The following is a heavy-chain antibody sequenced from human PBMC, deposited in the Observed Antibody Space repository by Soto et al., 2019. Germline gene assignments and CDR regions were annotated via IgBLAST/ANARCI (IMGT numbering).Heavy chain of an antibody. CDR1: GYSFTDYQ. CDR2: INPKSGGT. D-gene: IGHD2-8*01. Sequence: ASVKVSCKASGYSFTDYQIHWVRQAPGQGLEWLGRINPKSGGTSTAQKFQGWVTMTTDTSISTASMELTRLTSDDTAIYYCARGDSKDCSNGVCYLLSTTDIDVWGPGITVTVSS. J-gene: IGHJ6*02. V-gene: IGHV1-2*04. CDR3: ARGDSKDCSNGVCYLLSTTDIDV.